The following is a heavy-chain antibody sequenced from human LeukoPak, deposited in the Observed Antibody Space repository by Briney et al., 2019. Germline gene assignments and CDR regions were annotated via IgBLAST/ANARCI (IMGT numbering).Heavy chain of an antibody. V-gene: IGHV3-15*01. CDR1: GFTFSSAW. J-gene: IGHJ4*02. CDR3: TTDVGDGGNSAFFDY. CDR2: IKSKTDGGTT. D-gene: IGHD4-23*01. Sequence: PGGSLRLSCAASGFTFSSAWMSWVRQAPGKGLEWVGRIKSKTDGGTTDYAAPVKGRFTISRDDSKNTLYLQMNSLKTEDTAVYYCTTDVGDGGNSAFFDYWGQGTLVTVSS.